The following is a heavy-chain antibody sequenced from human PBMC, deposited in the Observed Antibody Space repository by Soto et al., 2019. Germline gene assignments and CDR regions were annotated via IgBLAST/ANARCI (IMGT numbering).Heavy chain of an antibody. J-gene: IGHJ6*02. CDR1: GFTFTTYC. Sequence: EASVKGSCKASGFTFTTYCISWGRQAPGQGLEWLGWINTHNGNTNYAQNLQGRVIMTADTSTSTAYMELRSLRSDDTAIYYCTREGSAPYYYYGMDAWGQGTTVTVSS. CDR2: INTHNGNT. D-gene: IGHD3-10*01. CDR3: TREGSAPYYYYGMDA. V-gene: IGHV1-18*01.